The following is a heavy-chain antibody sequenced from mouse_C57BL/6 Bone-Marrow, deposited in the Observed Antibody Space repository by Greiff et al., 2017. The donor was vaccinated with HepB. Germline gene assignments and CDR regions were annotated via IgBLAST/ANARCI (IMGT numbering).Heavy chain of an antibody. D-gene: IGHD1-1*01. CDR2: IYPGDGDT. CDR1: GYAFSSSW. CDR3: AEDYYGSSPWFAY. V-gene: IGHV1-82*01. Sequence: VQLQESGPELVKPGASVKIPCKASGYAFSSSWMNWVKQRPGKGLEWIGRIYPGDGDTNYNGKFKGKATLTADKSSSTAYMQLSSLTSEDSAVYFCAEDYYGSSPWFAYWGQGTLVTVSA. J-gene: IGHJ3*01.